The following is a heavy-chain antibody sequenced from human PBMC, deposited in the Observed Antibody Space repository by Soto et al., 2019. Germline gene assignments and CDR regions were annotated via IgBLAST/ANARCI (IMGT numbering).Heavy chain of an antibody. V-gene: IGHV1-69*01. Sequence: QMQLVQSGAEVKKPGSSVKVSCKASGGTFSSYAISWVRQAPGQGLEWMGGIIPIFGTANYAQKFQGRVTITADESTSTAYMELRSLRSEDTAVYYCARGLRFLEWFESWFDPWGQGTLVTGSS. CDR1: GGTFSSYA. CDR2: IIPIFGTA. D-gene: IGHD3-3*01. CDR3: ARGLRFLEWFESWFDP. J-gene: IGHJ5*02.